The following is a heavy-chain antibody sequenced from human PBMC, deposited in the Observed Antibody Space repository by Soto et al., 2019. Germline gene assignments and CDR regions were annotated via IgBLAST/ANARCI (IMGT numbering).Heavy chain of an antibody. V-gene: IGHV3-21*01. CDR3: ARWAQLAMLGGYDYYYYYMDV. CDR1: GFTFSSYS. Sequence: GGSLRLSCAASGFTFSSYSMNWVRQAPGKGLEWVSSISSSSSYIYYADSVKGRFTISRDNAKNSLYLQMNSLRAEDTAVYYCARWAQLAMLGGYDYYYYYMDVWGKGTTVTVSS. J-gene: IGHJ6*03. D-gene: IGHD5-12*01. CDR2: ISSSSSYI.